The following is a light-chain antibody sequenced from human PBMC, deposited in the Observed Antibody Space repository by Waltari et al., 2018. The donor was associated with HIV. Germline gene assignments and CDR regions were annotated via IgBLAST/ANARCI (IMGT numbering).Light chain of an antibody. J-gene: IGLJ3*02. V-gene: IGLV1-44*01. Sequence: QSVLTQPPSAPGTPRQRITVSLSGSNSTIRSDAVYWYQQLPGTAPKLPIYNNFQRPSGVPDRFSGSKSGASASLAISGLQSEDEAVYFCATWDRRLNGWVFGGGTKVTVL. CDR2: NNF. CDR3: ATWDRRLNGWV. CDR1: NSTIRSDA.